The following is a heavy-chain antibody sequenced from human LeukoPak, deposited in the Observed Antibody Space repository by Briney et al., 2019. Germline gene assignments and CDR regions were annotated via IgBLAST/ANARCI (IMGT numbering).Heavy chain of an antibody. J-gene: IGHJ4*02. CDR1: GASMSHFY. CDR2: IFYNEDA. CDR3: AKGATVTTSPCDH. Sequence: SETLSLTCAVSGASMSHFYWNWFRQSPGKGLEWIGSIFYNEDANYNPSVKSRVTMSVDMSKSQFSLRLTSVTDADTAVYFCAKGATVTTSPCDHWGQGILVTVSS. D-gene: IGHD4-17*01. V-gene: IGHV4-59*01.